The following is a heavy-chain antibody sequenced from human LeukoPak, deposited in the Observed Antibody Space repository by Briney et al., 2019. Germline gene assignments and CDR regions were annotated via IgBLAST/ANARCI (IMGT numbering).Heavy chain of an antibody. V-gene: IGHV4-39*01. CDR3: ARHGGSYDSSGYYYVVPRDYYYYGMDV. D-gene: IGHD3-22*01. J-gene: IGHJ6*02. Sequence: SETLSLTCTVSGGSISSSSYYWGWIRQPPGEGLEWIGSIYYSGSTYYNPSLKSRVTISVDTSKNQFSLKLSSVTAADTAVYYCARHGGSYDSSGYYYVVPRDYYYYGMDVWGQGTTVTVSS. CDR2: IYYSGST. CDR1: GGSISSSSYY.